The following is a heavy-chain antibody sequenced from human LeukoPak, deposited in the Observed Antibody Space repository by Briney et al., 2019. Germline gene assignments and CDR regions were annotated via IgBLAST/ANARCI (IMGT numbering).Heavy chain of an antibody. Sequence: GGSLRLSCAASGFTFSSYAMSWVRQAPGKGLEWVSTISGSGGSTYYADSVKGRFTISRDNSNNTLYLQMNSLRAEDTAVYYCAKDRNYDFTVDAFDIWGQGTMVTVSS. CDR3: AKDRNYDFTVDAFDI. V-gene: IGHV3-23*01. CDR2: ISGSGGST. J-gene: IGHJ3*02. D-gene: IGHD3-3*01. CDR1: GFTFSSYA.